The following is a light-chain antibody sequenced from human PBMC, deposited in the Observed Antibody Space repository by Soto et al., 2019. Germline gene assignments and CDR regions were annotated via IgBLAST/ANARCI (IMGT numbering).Light chain of an antibody. J-gene: IGLJ1*01. Sequence: QSVLTQPASVSGSPGQSITISCTGTSSDNSGYNYVSWYQQHPGKAPKLMIYDVTNRPTGVSSRFSGSKSGNTASLTISGLQAEDEAEYYCSSYTSSGLYVFGTGTQLTVL. CDR2: DVT. V-gene: IGLV2-14*03. CDR3: SSYTSSGLYV. CDR1: SSDNSGYNY.